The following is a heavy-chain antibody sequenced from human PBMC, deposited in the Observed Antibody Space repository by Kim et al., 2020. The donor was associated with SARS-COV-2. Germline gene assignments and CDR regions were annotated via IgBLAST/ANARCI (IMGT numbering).Heavy chain of an antibody. J-gene: IGHJ5*02. D-gene: IGHD3-10*01. V-gene: IGHV4-34*01. CDR1: GGSFSGYY. CDR2: INHSGST. CDR3: ARAMNYYGSA. Sequence: SETLSLTCAVYGGSFSGYYWSWIRQPPGKGLEWIGEINHSGSTNYNPSLKSRVTISVDTSKNQFSLKLSSVTAADTAVYYCARAMNYYGSAWGQGTLVTVSS.